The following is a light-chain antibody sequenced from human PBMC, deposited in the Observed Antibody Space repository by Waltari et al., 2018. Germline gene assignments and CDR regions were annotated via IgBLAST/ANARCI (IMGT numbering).Light chain of an antibody. CDR3: HSRDTSSTRV. CDR2: GQN. V-gene: IGLV3-19*01. CDR1: SLRRFY. J-gene: IGLJ2*01. Sequence: SSELTQDPSVSVALGQTVRITCQGDSLRRFYASWYQQRPGQAPILVLYGQNNRPSRIPDRYSGSTSGNTASLTITGAQAEDEADYYCHSRDTSSTRVFGGGTRLTV.